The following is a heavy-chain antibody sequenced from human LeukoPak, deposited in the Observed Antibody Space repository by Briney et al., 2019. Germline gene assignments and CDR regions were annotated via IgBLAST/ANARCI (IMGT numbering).Heavy chain of an antibody. D-gene: IGHD2-15*01. CDR3: ARATSGGSPGTASDN. CDR1: GYTFTGYY. J-gene: IGHJ4*02. CDR2: INPNSDFT. Sequence: GASVKVSCKASGYTFTGYYMHWVRQAPGQGLEWMGWINPNSDFTNFAQNFQGRVTMTSDTSISTAYMELSRLRSDDTAVYYCARATSGGSPGTASDNWGQGTLVTVSS. V-gene: IGHV1-2*02.